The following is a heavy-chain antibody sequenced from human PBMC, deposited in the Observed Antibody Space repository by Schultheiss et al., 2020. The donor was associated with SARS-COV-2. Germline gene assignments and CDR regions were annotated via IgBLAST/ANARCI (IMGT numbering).Heavy chain of an antibody. J-gene: IGHJ5*02. Sequence: SQTLSLTCAVYGGSFSGYYWSWIRQPPGKGLEWIGSIYYSGSTYYNPSLKSRVTISVDTSKNQFSLKLSSVTAADTAVYYCAATGYDYSNYEGWFDPWGQGTLVTVSS. CDR1: GGSFSGYY. V-gene: IGHV4-34*01. CDR2: IYYSGST. CDR3: AATGYDYSNYEGWFDP. D-gene: IGHD4-11*01.